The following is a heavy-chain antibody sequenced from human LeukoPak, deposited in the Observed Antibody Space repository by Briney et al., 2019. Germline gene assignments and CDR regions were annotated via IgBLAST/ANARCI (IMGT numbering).Heavy chain of an antibody. V-gene: IGHV1-2*02. D-gene: IGHD2-21*02. CDR3: ARDLTADSLFDY. J-gene: IGHJ4*02. Sequence: ASVKVSCKPSGYTFSDYYIHWVRQAPGQGLEWMGWINANSGGTHYAQKFQGRVTMTRDTSINTAYMELSRLRSDDTAVYYCARDLTADSLFDYWGQGTLVTVSS. CDR1: GYTFSDYY. CDR2: INANSGGT.